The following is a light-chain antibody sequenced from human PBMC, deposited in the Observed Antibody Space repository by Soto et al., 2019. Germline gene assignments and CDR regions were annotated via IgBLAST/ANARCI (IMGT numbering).Light chain of an antibody. CDR2: SYN. CDR1: RSNIGSNT. CDR3: AAWDDSLNAAV. J-gene: IGLJ7*01. V-gene: IGLV1-44*01. Sequence: QSVLTQPPSASGTPGQSVSISCSGSRSNIGSNTVNWYQQLPGTAPKLLIFSYNQRPSGVPDRFSGSKSGTSASLAISGLQSEDEADYYCAAWDDSLNAAVFGGGTKLTVL.